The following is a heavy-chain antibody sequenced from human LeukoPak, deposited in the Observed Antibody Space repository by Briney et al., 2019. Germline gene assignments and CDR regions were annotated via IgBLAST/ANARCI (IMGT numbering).Heavy chain of an antibody. CDR1: GGTFSSYA. V-gene: IGHV1-69*04. J-gene: IGHJ4*02. Sequence: AASVKVSCKASGGTFSSYAISWVRQAPGQGLEWMGRIIPILGIANYAQKFQGRVTITADKSTSTAYMELSSLRSEDTAVYYCARDRGSYDLLYLDYWGQGTLVTVSS. CDR2: IIPILGIA. CDR3: ARDRGSYDLLYLDY. D-gene: IGHD2-15*01.